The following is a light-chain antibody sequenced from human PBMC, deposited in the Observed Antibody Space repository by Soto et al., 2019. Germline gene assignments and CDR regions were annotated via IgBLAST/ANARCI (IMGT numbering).Light chain of an antibody. CDR2: AAS. CDR1: QGIRND. J-gene: IGKJ1*01. Sequence: AIQMTQSPSFLSASVGDRVTITCRASQGIRNDLGWYQQKPGKVPNLLIYAASRVKSGVPFRFSGSGSGTEFTLTISSLQPEDCATYYCLKDYNYPWTFGQGTKVEIK. CDR3: LKDYNYPWT. V-gene: IGKV1-6*01.